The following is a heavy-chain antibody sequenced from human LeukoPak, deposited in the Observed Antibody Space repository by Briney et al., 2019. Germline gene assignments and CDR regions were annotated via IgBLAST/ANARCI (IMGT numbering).Heavy chain of an antibody. J-gene: IGHJ3*02. CDR3: IKDMGFDLRKDAFEM. Sequence: GGSLRLSCVGSGFSLDDYAMHWVRQAPGKGLEWVSSIAWDSGNTAYGDSVKGRFTISRDNDKNSLYLQMNSLRPEDTAFYYCIKDMGFDLRKDAFEMWGRGTLVTVSS. CDR1: GFSLDDYA. CDR2: IAWDSGNT. V-gene: IGHV3-9*01. D-gene: IGHD3-9*01.